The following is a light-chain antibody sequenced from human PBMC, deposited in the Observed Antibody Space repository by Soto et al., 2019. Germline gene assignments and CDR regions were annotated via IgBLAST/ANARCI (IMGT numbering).Light chain of an antibody. Sequence: EIVLTQSPATLSLSPGERATLSCRASQSVSNYLAWYQQTPGQAPRLLIVDATYRATGIPARFSGSGSGTDFTLTISSLEPEEFAVYYCQQRSDWPSWTFGQGTKVEIK. J-gene: IGKJ1*01. V-gene: IGKV3-11*01. CDR1: QSVSNY. CDR2: DAT. CDR3: QQRSDWPSWT.